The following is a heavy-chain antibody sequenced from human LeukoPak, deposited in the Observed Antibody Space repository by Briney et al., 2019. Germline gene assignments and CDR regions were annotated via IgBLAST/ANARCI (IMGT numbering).Heavy chain of an antibody. CDR1: GDSISDYY. J-gene: IGHJ4*02. V-gene: IGHV4-4*07. Sequence: SETLSLTCPVSGDSISDYYWSWIRQPPGKRLEWIGRIYTSGSTNYNPSLKSRVTMSVDTSKNQFSLELSSVTAADTAVYYCARASSSSLSRAEFDYWGQGTLVTVSS. CDR2: IYTSGST. D-gene: IGHD6-6*01. CDR3: ARASSSSLSRAEFDY.